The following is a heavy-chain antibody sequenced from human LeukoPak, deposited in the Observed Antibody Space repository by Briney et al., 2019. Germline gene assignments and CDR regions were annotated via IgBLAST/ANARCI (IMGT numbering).Heavy chain of an antibody. CDR2: IYYSGST. V-gene: IGHV4-39*07. Sequence: PSETLSRNCTVSGGSISSSSYYWGWIRQPPGKGLEWIGNIYYSGSTYYNPSLRSRVTISVDTSKNQFSLKLNSVTAADTAMYYCARDESDFSKVAYWGQGTLVIVSS. CDR3: ARDESDFSKVAY. J-gene: IGHJ4*02. D-gene: IGHD4-11*01. CDR1: GGSISSSSYY.